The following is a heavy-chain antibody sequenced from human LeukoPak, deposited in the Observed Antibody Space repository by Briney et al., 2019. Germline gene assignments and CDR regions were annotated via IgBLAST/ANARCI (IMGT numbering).Heavy chain of an antibody. D-gene: IGHD2-8*01. CDR2: INHSGST. Sequence: KPSETLSLTCAVYGGSFSGYYWSWIRQPPGKGLEWIGEINHSGSTNYNPSLKSRVTISVDTSKNQFSLKLSSVTAADTAVYYCARAGTNGDYWYFDLWGRGTLVTVSS. CDR1: GGSFSGYY. J-gene: IGHJ2*01. CDR3: ARAGTNGDYWYFDL. V-gene: IGHV4-34*01.